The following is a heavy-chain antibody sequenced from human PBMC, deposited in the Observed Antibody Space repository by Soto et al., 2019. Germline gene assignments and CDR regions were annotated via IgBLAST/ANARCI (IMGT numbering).Heavy chain of an antibody. V-gene: IGHV3-23*01. J-gene: IGHJ4*02. CDR3: AKREELYYDSSGFVYYFAY. Sequence: GGSLRLSCAASGFTFSSYAMSWVRQAPGKGLEWVSSVSGSGGSTYYADSVKGRFTISRDNSKNTLSLQMNSLRAEDTAIYYCAKREELYYDSSGFVYYFAYWGQGTLVTVSS. CDR1: GFTFSSYA. D-gene: IGHD3-22*01. CDR2: VSGSGGST.